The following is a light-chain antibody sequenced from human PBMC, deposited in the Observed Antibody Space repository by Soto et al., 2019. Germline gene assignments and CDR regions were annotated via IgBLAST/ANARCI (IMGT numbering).Light chain of an antibody. CDR2: DAS. V-gene: IGKV3-11*01. CDR1: QSVSSY. Sequence: EIVLTQSPATLSLSPGERATLSCRASQSVSSYLAWYQQKPGQAPRLLIYDASNMATGIPARFSGSGCGTDFALTICMQEPEDFAGYYTHQLSKWLTFGLGTKVDI. J-gene: IGKJ1*01. CDR3: HQLSKWLT.